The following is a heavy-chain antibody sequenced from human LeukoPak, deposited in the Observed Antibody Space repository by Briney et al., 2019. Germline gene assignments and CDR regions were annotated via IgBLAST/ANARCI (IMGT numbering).Heavy chain of an antibody. Sequence: SETLSLTCTVSGGSISDYYWTWIRQPPGKGLEWIGYIYYSGSTNYSPSLKSRVTISVDTSKSQFSLTLSSVTAADTAVYYCARVESYYYYYMDVWGKGTTVTVSS. V-gene: IGHV4-59*01. CDR1: GGSISDYY. CDR2: IYYSGST. J-gene: IGHJ6*03. CDR3: ARVESYYYYYMDV.